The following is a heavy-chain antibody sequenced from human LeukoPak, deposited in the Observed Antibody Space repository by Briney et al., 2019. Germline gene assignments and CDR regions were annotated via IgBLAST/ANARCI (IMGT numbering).Heavy chain of an antibody. CDR3: ASSPRDGDYDWYFDL. J-gene: IGHJ2*01. CDR1: GFTFSSYS. Sequence: GGSLRLSCAASGFTFSSYSMNWVRQAPGKGLEWVSSISSSSSYIYYADSVKGRFTISRDNAKNSLHLQMNSLRAEDTAVYYCASSPRDGDYDWYFDLWGRGTLVTVSS. V-gene: IGHV3-21*01. CDR2: ISSSSSYI. D-gene: IGHD4-17*01.